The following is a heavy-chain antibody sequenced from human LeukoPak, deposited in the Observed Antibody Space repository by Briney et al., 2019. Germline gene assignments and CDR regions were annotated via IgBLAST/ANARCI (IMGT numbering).Heavy chain of an antibody. CDR1: GGFISSYY. V-gene: IGHV4-4*07. J-gene: IGHJ4*02. CDR3: ARGGVTVFDY. CDR2: IYTSGST. Sequence: SETLSLTCTVSGGFISSYYWSWSRQPAGKGLEWIGRIYTSGSTNYNPSLKSRVTMSVDTSKKQFSLKLSSVTAADTAVYYCARGGVTVFDYWGQGTLVTVSS. D-gene: IGHD3-10*01.